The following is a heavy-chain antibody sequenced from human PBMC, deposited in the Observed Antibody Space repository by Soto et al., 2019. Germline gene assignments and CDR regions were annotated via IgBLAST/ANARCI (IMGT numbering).Heavy chain of an antibody. CDR1: GYSFNTYW. CDR3: GRVCSRSSGWAYFLED. D-gene: IGHD6-19*01. Sequence: EVQLVQSGAEVKKPGESLKISCKASGYSFNTYWIGWVRQMPGKGLEWMGIIYSGDSDTRYSPSFQGQVTISVDKSITTAYLQWSSLKASDTAMYYCGRVCSRSSGWAYFLEDWGQGTLVTVSS. V-gene: IGHV5-51*01. J-gene: IGHJ4*02. CDR2: IYSGDSDT.